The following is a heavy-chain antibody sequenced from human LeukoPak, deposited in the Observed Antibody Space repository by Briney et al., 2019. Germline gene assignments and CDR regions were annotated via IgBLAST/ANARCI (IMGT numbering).Heavy chain of an antibody. CDR3: AKHPLSGNFDY. Sequence: GGPLRLSCAASGFTFSTYTLSWVRQTPGKGLEWVSIISGSGVTTYYADSVKGRFIISRDNSKNTLYLQMYSLRAEDTAIYYCAKHPLSGNFDYWGQGTLVTVSS. CDR1: GFTFSTYT. V-gene: IGHV3-23*01. D-gene: IGHD2/OR15-2a*01. J-gene: IGHJ4*02. CDR2: ISGSGVTT.